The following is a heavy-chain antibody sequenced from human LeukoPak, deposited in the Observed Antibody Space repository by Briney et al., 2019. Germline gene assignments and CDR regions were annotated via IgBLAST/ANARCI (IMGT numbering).Heavy chain of an antibody. CDR2: ISYDGINE. CDR3: AKDRYSSSSGYFDY. J-gene: IGHJ4*02. V-gene: IGHV3-30*18. Sequence: QPGGSLRLSCAASGFTFSSYSMNWVRQAPGKGLEWVAIISYDGINEYYSDSVKGRFTISRDNFKNTLYLQMNSLRAEDTAVYFCAKDRYSSSSGYFDYWGQGTLVTVSS. CDR1: GFTFSSYS. D-gene: IGHD6-6*01.